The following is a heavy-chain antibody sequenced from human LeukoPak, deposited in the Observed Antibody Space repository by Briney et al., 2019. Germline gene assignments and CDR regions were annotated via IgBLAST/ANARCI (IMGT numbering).Heavy chain of an antibody. J-gene: IGHJ4*02. CDR3: GAFWSGYFSFGY. CDR1: GYSISSGYY. Sequence: SETLSLTCAVSGYSISSGYYWGWIRQPPGKGLEWIGSIYHSGSTYYNPSLKSRVTISVDTSKNQFSLKLSSVTAADTAVYYCGAFWSGYFSFGYWGQGTLVTVSS. CDR2: IYHSGST. D-gene: IGHD3-3*01. V-gene: IGHV4-38-2*01.